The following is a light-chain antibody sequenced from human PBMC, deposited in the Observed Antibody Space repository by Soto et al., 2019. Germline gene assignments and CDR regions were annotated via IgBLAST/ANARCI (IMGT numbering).Light chain of an antibody. V-gene: IGKV1-39*01. Sequence: DIQLPQSPSSLSASVGDRVTITCRASQGLINYLVWYQQNPGKAHKLLIFGASSLHTGVPSRFSGSGSGTDFNFTISSLQPEEFATYFCQHSFGSPITFGQGTRLEIK. CDR3: QHSFGSPIT. CDR1: QGLINY. CDR2: GAS. J-gene: IGKJ5*01.